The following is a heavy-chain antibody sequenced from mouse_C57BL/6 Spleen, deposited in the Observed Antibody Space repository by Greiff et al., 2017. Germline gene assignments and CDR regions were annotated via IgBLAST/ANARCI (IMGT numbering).Heavy chain of an antibody. CDR2: IDPSDSYT. CDR3: ASGVSGFAY. J-gene: IGHJ3*01. CDR1: GYTFTSYW. D-gene: IGHD1-1*02. Sequence: QVQLKQPGAELVRPGTSVKLSCKASGYTFTSYWMHWVKQRPGQGLEWIGVIDPSDSYTNYNQKFKGKATLTVDTSSSTAYMQLSSLTAEDSAVYYCASGVSGFAYWGQGTLVTVSA. V-gene: IGHV1-59*01.